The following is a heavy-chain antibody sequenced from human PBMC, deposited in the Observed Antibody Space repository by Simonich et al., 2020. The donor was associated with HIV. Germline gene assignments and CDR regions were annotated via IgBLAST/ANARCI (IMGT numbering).Heavy chain of an antibody. J-gene: IGHJ4*02. CDR1: GHSLTDLS. D-gene: IGHD6-19*01. CDR2: VDPEVGET. Sequence: QVQLLQSGAEVKKPGASVKVSCKVSGHSLTDLSMHWVRQTPGKGLEWMGGVDPEVGETIYAQKVQGRVTMTEDTSTDTAYMELSSLRSEDTAVYYCATSIAVTGTGGFDYWGQGTLVTVSS. CDR3: ATSIAVTGTGGFDY. V-gene: IGHV1-24*01.